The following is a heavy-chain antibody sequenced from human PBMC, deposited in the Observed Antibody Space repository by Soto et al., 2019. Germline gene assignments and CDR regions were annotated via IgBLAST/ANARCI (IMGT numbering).Heavy chain of an antibody. CDR3: ARPDSSGYYVS. CDR2: INPTDSDT. V-gene: IGHV5-51*01. J-gene: IGHJ5*02. Sequence: HGESLKISCKASGYIFTTSWIAWVRQMPGKGLEWMGIINPTDSDTRYSPSFQGQVTVSADKSISTAYLQWSSLKAADTAMYYCARPDSSGYYVSWGQGTLVTVSS. CDR1: GYIFTTSW. D-gene: IGHD3-22*01.